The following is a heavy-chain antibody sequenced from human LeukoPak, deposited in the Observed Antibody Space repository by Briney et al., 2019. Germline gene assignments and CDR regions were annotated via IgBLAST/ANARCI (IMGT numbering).Heavy chain of an antibody. V-gene: IGHV3-7*01. Sequence: GGSLRLXCAASGFTFSSYWMSWVRQAPGKGLEWVANIKQDGSEKYYVDSVKGRFTISRDNAKNSLYLQMNSLRAEDTAVYYCARDPGYSYGPYYFDYWGQGTLVTVSS. CDR1: GFTFSSYW. CDR3: ARDPGYSYGPYYFDY. CDR2: IKQDGSEK. J-gene: IGHJ4*02. D-gene: IGHD5-18*01.